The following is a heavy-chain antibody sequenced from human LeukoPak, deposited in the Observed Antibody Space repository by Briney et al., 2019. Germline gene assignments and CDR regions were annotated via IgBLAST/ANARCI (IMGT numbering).Heavy chain of an antibody. V-gene: IGHV1-24*01. CDR1: GYTLTELS. Sequence: ASVTVSCKVSGYTLTELSMHWVRQAPGKGLEWMGGFDPEDGETIYTQKFQGSVTMTEDTSTNTAYMELSSLRSEDTAVYYCATDGLSGLSTGTKSFDYWGQGTLVTVSS. J-gene: IGHJ4*02. CDR2: FDPEDGET. CDR3: ATDGLSGLSTGTKSFDY. D-gene: IGHD1-7*01.